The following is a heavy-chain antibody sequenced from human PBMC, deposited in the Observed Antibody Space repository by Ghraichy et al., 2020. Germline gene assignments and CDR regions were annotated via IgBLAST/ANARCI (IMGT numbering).Heavy chain of an antibody. J-gene: IGHJ4*02. V-gene: IGHV4-59*01. CDR3: ARVNPFLRSLTDY. D-gene: IGHD4-17*01. CDR2: IYYSGST. Sequence: SQTLSLTCTVSGGSISSYYWSWIRQPPGKGLEWIGYIYYSGSTNYNPSLKSRVTISVDTSKNQFSLKLSSVTAADTAVYYCARVNPFLRSLTDYWGQGTLVTVSS. CDR1: GGSISSYY.